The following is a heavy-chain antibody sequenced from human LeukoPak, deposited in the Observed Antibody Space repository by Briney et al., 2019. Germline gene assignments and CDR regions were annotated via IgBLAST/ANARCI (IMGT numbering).Heavy chain of an antibody. D-gene: IGHD2-2*02. J-gene: IGHJ4*02. V-gene: IGHV4-4*02. CDR3: ARRPSLYCSSTSCYIGVFDY. CDR2: INHSGST. CDR1: GGSISSSNW. Sequence: SETLSLTCAVSGGSISSSNWWSWVRQPPGKGLEWIGEINHSGSTNYNPSLKSRVTISVDTSKNQFSLKLSSVTAADTAVYYCARRPSLYCSSTSCYIGVFDYWGQGTLVTVSS.